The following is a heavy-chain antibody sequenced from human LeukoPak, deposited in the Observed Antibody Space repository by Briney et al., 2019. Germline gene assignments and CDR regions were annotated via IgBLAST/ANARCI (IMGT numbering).Heavy chain of an antibody. Sequence: GGSLRLSCEASGFTFSHFGMHWVRQAPGKGLEWVAVIWSDATNEYYAESVKGRFTISRDNLKRTVSLEMNSLRAEDTAVYYCAKDAQRVFAYSNSLEHWGQGSLVIVSS. D-gene: IGHD4-11*01. CDR3: AKDAQRVFAYSNSLEH. CDR2: IWSDATNE. CDR1: GFTFSHFG. J-gene: IGHJ5*02. V-gene: IGHV3-33*06.